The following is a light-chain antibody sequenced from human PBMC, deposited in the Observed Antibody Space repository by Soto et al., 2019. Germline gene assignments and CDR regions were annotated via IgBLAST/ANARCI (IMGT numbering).Light chain of an antibody. V-gene: IGKV1-6*01. CDR1: QDIRDD. J-gene: IGKJ1*01. Sequence: AIRMAQSPSSLSASVGDRVTITCRASQDIRDDLGWYQQKPGNTPKLLIYDASTLESGVPSRFSGSRSGTEFTLTISSLQPEDFGTYYCLQDYNFPQTFGQGTKVEIK. CDR3: LQDYNFPQT. CDR2: DAS.